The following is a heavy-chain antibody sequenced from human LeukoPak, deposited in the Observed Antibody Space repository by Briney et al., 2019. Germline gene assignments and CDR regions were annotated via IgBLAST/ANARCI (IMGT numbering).Heavy chain of an antibody. V-gene: IGHV3-20*04. J-gene: IGHJ4*02. CDR1: GFTFDDYG. CDR2: INWNGGST. Sequence: GGSLRLSCAASGFTFDDYGMSWVRQAPGKGLEWVSGINWNGGSTGYADSVKGRFTISRDNAKNSLYLQMNSLRAEDTALYYCARDPFYDFWSGSDFDYWGQGTLVTVSS. CDR3: ARDPFYDFWSGSDFDY. D-gene: IGHD3-3*01.